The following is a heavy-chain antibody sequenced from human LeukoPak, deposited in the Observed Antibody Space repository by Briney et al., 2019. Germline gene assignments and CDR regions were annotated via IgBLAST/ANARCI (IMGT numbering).Heavy chain of an antibody. CDR2: VGRDGSEK. CDR3: AKVGAWELQRVFEN. CDR1: GFTFSSYW. J-gene: IGHJ4*02. Sequence: GGSLRLSCVVSGFTFSSYWMSWVRQAPGKGLEWVANVGRDGSEKNYVDSVKGRFTISRDNAKKSLYLEMNSLRDEDTALYYCAKVGAWELQRVFENWGQGTLVTVSS. D-gene: IGHD1-26*01. V-gene: IGHV3-7*01.